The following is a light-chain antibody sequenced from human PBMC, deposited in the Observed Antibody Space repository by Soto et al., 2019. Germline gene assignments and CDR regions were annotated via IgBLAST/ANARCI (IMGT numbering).Light chain of an antibody. V-gene: IGLV6-57*04. Sequence: NFMLTQPHSVSESPGKTVTISCTRSSGSIASNYVQWYQQRPGSAPTTVIYEDNQRPSGVPDRFSGSFDSSSNSASLTISGLKTEDEADYYCQSYDSSTVVFGEGTKLTVL. CDR2: EDN. J-gene: IGLJ2*01. CDR1: SGSIASNY. CDR3: QSYDSSTVV.